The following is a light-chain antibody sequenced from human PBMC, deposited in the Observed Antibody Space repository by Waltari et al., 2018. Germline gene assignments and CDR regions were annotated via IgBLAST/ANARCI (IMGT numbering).Light chain of an antibody. J-gene: IGKJ4*01. CDR1: QSISSW. Sequence: DIQMTQSPSTLSVSVGDRVTITCRASQSISSWLAWYQQKPGKAPKLLIYKASSLESGVPSRFSGSGSGTEFTLTISSLQPDDFATYYCQQYNSYPLTFGGGTK. CDR3: QQYNSYPLT. CDR2: KAS. V-gene: IGKV1-5*03.